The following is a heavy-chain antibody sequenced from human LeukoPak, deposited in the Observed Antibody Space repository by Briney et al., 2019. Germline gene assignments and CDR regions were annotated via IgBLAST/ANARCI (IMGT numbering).Heavy chain of an antibody. D-gene: IGHD3-3*01. Sequence: GGSLRLSCAASGFNFNVYSMNWVRQAPGKGLEWISYMTSDSNTIYYADSVRGRFTISRDNAKKSLYLELSNLRADDTAMYYCARSTEWFADYWGQGTLVTVSS. CDR3: ARSTEWFADY. CDR1: GFNFNVYS. CDR2: MTSDSNTI. J-gene: IGHJ4*02. V-gene: IGHV3-48*01.